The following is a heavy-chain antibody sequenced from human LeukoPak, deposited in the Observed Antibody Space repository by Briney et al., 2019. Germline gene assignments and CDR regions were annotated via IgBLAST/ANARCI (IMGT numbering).Heavy chain of an antibody. J-gene: IGHJ4*02. CDR3: ARNQMAVPGYYFDY. CDR2: ISSDGSDK. Sequence: GGSLRLSCAASGFTFSVAAMHWVRQAPGKGPEWVALISSDGSDKYYADSVKGRFTISRDNSKSTLYLQMNSLSAEDTAVYYCARNQMAVPGYYFDYWGQGTLVTVSS. CDR1: GFTFSVAA. D-gene: IGHD6-19*01. V-gene: IGHV3-30-3*01.